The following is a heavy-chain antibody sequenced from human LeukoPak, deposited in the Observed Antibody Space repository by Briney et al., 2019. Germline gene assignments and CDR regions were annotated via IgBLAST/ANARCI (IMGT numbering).Heavy chain of an antibody. CDR1: GVSIGSYY. V-gene: IGHV4-59*08. J-gene: IGHJ3*02. CDR2: IYYSGTA. D-gene: IGHD5-24*01. Sequence: SETLSLTCTVSGVSIGSYYWSWVRQPPRKRLEWVGYIYYSGTAKYSPSLKSRLTISVDTSKNHFSLKPSSVTAADTAVYYRARQSGGGYHSGVFDIWGKGTKVTVSS. CDR3: ARQSGGGYHSGVFDI.